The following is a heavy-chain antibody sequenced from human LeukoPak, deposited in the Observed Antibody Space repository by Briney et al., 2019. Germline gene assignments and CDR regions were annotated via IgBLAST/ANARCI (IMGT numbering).Heavy chain of an antibody. CDR3: ARGPEDLHVVVTAIEYFQH. J-gene: IGHJ1*01. CDR1: GYTFTGDY. V-gene: IGHV1-2*02. CDR2: INPNSGGT. D-gene: IGHD2-21*02. Sequence: ASVKVSCKASGYTFTGDYMHWVLQAPGQGLEWMGWINPNSGGTNYAQKFQGRVTMTRDTSISTAYMELSRLRSDDTAVYYCARGPEDLHVVVTAIEYFQHWGQGTLVTVSS.